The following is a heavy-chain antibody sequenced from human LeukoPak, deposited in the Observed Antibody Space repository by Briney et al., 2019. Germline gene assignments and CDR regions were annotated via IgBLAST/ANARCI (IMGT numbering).Heavy chain of an antibody. Sequence: PGGSLRLSCAASGFTFSSYGMSWVRQAPGKGLEWVSAISGSGGSTYYADSVKGRFTISRDNAKNSLYLQMNSLRAEDTAVYYCARPRRGDYYDSSDWYFDLWGRGTLVTVSS. CDR1: GFTFSSYG. J-gene: IGHJ2*01. CDR3: ARPRRGDYYDSSDWYFDL. D-gene: IGHD3-22*01. CDR2: ISGSGGST. V-gene: IGHV3-23*01.